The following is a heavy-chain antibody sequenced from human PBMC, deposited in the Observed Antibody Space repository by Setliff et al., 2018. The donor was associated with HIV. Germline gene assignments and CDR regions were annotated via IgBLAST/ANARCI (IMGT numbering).Heavy chain of an antibody. V-gene: IGHV4-34*01. CDR2: INHSGSA. Sequence: SETLSLTCAGYGGSFSGYSWIWIRQSPGKGLEWIGEINHSGSANYNPSLKSRVTISLDTSRNQFSLKLTSMTAADTSVYYCARGTVITYFYDSSGSFDYWGQGTLVTVSS. D-gene: IGHD3-22*01. J-gene: IGHJ4*02. CDR3: ARGTVITYFYDSSGSFDY. CDR1: GGSFSGYS.